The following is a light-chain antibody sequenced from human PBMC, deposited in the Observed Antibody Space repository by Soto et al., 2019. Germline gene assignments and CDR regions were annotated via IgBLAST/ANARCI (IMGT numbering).Light chain of an antibody. CDR3: SSYTRSSTPYV. J-gene: IGLJ1*01. CDR2: EVS. CDR1: ISDVGGYNY. V-gene: IGLV2-14*01. Sequence: QSALTQPASVSGSPGQSITISCTGTISDVGGYNYVSWYQQHPGKAPKLMIYEVSNRPSRVSNRFSGSKSGNTASLTISGLQAEDEADYYCSSYTRSSTPYVYGTGTKLNVL.